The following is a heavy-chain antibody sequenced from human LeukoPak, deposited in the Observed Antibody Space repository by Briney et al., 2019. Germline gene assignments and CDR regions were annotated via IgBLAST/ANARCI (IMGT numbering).Heavy chain of an antibody. J-gene: IGHJ4*02. D-gene: IGHD3-22*01. Sequence: KPSETLSLTCTVSGGSISSYYWSWIRQPPGKGLEWIAYIYYSGNTNYNPSLKSRVTISVDTSKNQFSLKLSSVTAADTAVYYCARGRAYYDSTGYYYWGQGTLVTVSS. CDR1: GGSISSYY. V-gene: IGHV4-59*01. CDR3: ARGRAYYDSTGYYY. CDR2: IYYSGNT.